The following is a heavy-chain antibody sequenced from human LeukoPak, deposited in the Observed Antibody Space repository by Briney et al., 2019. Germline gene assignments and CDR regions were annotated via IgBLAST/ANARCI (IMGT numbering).Heavy chain of an antibody. Sequence: ASVKVSFKASGYSFTGYGITWVRLAPGQGLEWMGWISANSGNTNYSQKFQGRVTMTTDTSTNTAYMELRSLTSDDTAVFYCARERSTHAADIWGQGTLVTVSS. V-gene: IGHV1-18*01. CDR2: ISANSGNT. CDR1: GYSFTGYG. CDR3: ARERSTHAADI. J-gene: IGHJ3*02.